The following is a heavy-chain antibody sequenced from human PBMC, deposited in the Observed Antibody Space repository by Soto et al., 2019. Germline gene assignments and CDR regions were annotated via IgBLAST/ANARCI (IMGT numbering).Heavy chain of an antibody. J-gene: IGHJ4*02. CDR2: ISDNGGRT. V-gene: IGHV3-23*01. CDR3: AKDHHTTVPVATEY. D-gene: IGHD2-2*01. CDR1: GFTFSTYA. Sequence: EVQLLESGGGLVQPGGSLRLSCAASGFTFSTYAMAWIRQAPGKGLEWVSGISDNGGRTYYAASVKGRFTISRDNSKNTLYLQMNSLRPEDTAIYYCAKDHHTTVPVATEYWGQATLVTVPS.